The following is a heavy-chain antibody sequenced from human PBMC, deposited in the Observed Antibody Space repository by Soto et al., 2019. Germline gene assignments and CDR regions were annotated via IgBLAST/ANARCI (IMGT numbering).Heavy chain of an antibody. J-gene: IGHJ5*01. CDR2: IYKSATT. Sequence: SETLSLTCSVSGDSISTVDYFWAWIRQPPGQALEYIGYIYKSATTYYNPSFEGRVAISLDTSKSHFSLNVTSVTAADTAVYFCARGRYCLTGRCFPNWIDSWGQGTLVTVSS. V-gene: IGHV4-30-4*01. CDR3: ARGRYCLTGRCFPNWIDS. CDR1: GDSISTVDYF. D-gene: IGHD2-15*01.